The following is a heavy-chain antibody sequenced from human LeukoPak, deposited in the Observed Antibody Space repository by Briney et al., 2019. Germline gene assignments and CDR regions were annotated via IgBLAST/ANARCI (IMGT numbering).Heavy chain of an antibody. Sequence: SVKVSCKASGGTFSSYAISWVRQAPGQGLEWMGGIIPIFGTANYAQKFQGRVTITADESTSTAYMELSSLRSEDTAVYHCASMGDLRYFDWSHDYWGQGTLATVSS. CDR1: GGTFSSYA. J-gene: IGHJ4*02. V-gene: IGHV1-69*01. CDR3: ASMGDLRYFDWSHDY. D-gene: IGHD3-9*01. CDR2: IIPIFGTA.